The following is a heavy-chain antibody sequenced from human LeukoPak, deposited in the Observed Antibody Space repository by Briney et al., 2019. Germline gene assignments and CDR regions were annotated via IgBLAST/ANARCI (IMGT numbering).Heavy chain of an antibody. CDR3: ARVVVVPPQISYYMDV. J-gene: IGHJ6*03. CDR1: GGSISSGSYH. CDR2: IYTSGST. V-gene: IGHV4-61*02. Sequence: PSETLSLTCTVSGGSISSGSYHWRWLRQPAGTGLEWIGRIYTSGSTNYNPSLKSRVTISIDTSKNQFSLNLRSVTAADTAVYYCARVVVVPPQISYYMDVWGKGTTVTVSS. D-gene: IGHD2-2*01.